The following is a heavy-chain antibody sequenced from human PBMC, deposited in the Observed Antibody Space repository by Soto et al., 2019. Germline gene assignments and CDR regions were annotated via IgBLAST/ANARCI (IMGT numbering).Heavy chain of an antibody. CDR1: GGSISSGGYS. CDR2: IYHSGST. D-gene: IGHD3-10*01. Sequence: QLQLQESGSGLVKPSQTLSLTCAVSGGSISSGGYSWSWIRQPPGKGLEWIGYIYHSGSTYYNPSLESRVTISVGRSKNQFSLKLSSVTAADTAVYYCARAVGWFGELLGGYYFDYWGQGTLVTVSS. J-gene: IGHJ4*02. CDR3: ARAVGWFGELLGGYYFDY. V-gene: IGHV4-30-2*01.